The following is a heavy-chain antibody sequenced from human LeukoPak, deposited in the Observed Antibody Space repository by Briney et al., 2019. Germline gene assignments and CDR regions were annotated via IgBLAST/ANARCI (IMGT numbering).Heavy chain of an antibody. V-gene: IGHV4-34*01. CDR2: INHSGST. J-gene: IGHJ3*02. D-gene: IGHD3-10*01. CDR1: GGSFSGYY. CDR3: ARGGKYYGSGSYRGSLDDAFDI. Sequence: PSETLSLTCAVYGGSFSGYYWSWIRQPPGKGLEWIGEINHSGSTNYNPSLKSRVTISVDTSKNQFSLKLSSVTAADTAVYYCARGGKYYGSGSYRGSLDDAFDIWGQGTMVTVSS.